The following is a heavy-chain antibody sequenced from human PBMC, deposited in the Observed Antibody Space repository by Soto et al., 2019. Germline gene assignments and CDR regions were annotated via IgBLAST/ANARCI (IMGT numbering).Heavy chain of an antibody. CDR2: INSDGSST. D-gene: IGHD3-10*01. J-gene: IGHJ4*02. CDR1: GFTFSSYW. Sequence: PGGSLRLSCAASGFTFSSYWMHWVRQAPGKGLVWVSRINSDGSSTSYADSVKGRFTISRDNSKNTLYLQMNSLRAEDTAVYYCAKASVVTMVRGVIITNPYFDYWGQGTLVTVSS. V-gene: IGHV3-74*01. CDR3: AKASVVTMVRGVIITNPYFDY.